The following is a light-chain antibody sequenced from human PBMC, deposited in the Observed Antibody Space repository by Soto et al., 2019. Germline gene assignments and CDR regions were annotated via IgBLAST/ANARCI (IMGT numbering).Light chain of an antibody. V-gene: IGLV1-40*01. Sequence: QSVLTQPPSVSGAPGQRVTISCTGSSSNIGAGYDVHWYQQLPGTAPKLLIYGNSNRPSGVPDRFSGSKSGTSASLAITGIQAEDEADYYCQSYDSSLSALFGTGTKVTVL. CDR2: GNS. CDR1: SSNIGAGYD. CDR3: QSYDSSLSAL. J-gene: IGLJ1*01.